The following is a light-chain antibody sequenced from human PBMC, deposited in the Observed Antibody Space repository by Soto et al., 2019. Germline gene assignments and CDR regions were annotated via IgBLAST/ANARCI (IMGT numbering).Light chain of an antibody. CDR3: QQYGTSPIA. V-gene: IGKV3-20*01. J-gene: IGKJ5*01. CDR2: VAS. CDR1: QNVGGRF. Sequence: EIVVTQSPGTLSLSPGERATLSCRASQNVGGRFLAWYQQKPGQAPRLLINVASTRATGIPDRFSGSGSGTDFTLTIIRLEPADFAVYYCQQYGTSPIAFGQGTRLE.